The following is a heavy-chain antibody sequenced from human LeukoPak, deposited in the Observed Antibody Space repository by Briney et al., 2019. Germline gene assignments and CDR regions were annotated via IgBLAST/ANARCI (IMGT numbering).Heavy chain of an antibody. J-gene: IGHJ6*02. CDR3: TTELRWELLYLMDV. CDR1: GFTFSNAW. Sequence: PGGSLRLSCAASGFTFSNAWMSWVRQAPGKGLEWVGRIKSKTDGGTTDYAAPVKGRFTISRDDSKDTLYLQMNSLKTEDTAVYYCTTELRWELLYLMDVWGQGTTVTVSS. V-gene: IGHV3-15*01. CDR2: IKSKTDGGTT. D-gene: IGHD3-10*01.